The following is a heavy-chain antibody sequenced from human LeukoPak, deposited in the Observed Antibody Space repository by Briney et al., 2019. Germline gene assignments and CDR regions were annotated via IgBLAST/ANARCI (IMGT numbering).Heavy chain of an antibody. CDR2: ISRSFTPI. J-gene: IGHJ6*02. Sequence: GGSLRLSCAASGFSFSDYSMTWVRQAPGKGLEWVSYISRSFTPIYYAESVKGRFTISRDNAKNSVYLQMNSLRVEDTAVYYCARGMDVRGQGTTVTVSS. V-gene: IGHV3-48*04. CDR3: ARGMDV. CDR1: GFSFSDYS.